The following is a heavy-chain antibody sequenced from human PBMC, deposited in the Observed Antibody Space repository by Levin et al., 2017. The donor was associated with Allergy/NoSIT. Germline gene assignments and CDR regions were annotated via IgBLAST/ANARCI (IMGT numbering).Heavy chain of an antibody. CDR3: ARVLIPSWYRANYYYYGMDV. D-gene: IGHD6-13*01. CDR1: GYTFTSYD. Sequence: ASVKVSCKASGYTFTSYDINWVRQATGQGLEWMGWMNPNSGNTGYTQKFQGRVTMTRNTSISTAYMELSSLRSEDTAVYYCARVLIPSWYRANYYYYGMDVWGQGTTVTVSS. CDR2: MNPNSGNT. J-gene: IGHJ6*02. V-gene: IGHV1-8*01.